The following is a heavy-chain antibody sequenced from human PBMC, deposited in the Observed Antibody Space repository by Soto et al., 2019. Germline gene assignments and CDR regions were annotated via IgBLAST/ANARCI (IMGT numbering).Heavy chain of an antibody. CDR1: GFILSGYD. V-gene: IGHV3-13*05. Sequence: EEQLVESGGGLVQPGGSLRLSCVASGFILSGYDMHWVRQATGEGLEWVSAIGTAGDPYYSGSVKGRFTISRGNAENSGDLQMNSLRAGDTAVYYCARAGYDSSGYYFYAMDVWGPGTTVTVSS. J-gene: IGHJ6*02. D-gene: IGHD3-22*01. CDR2: IGTAGDP. CDR3: ARAGYDSSGYYFYAMDV.